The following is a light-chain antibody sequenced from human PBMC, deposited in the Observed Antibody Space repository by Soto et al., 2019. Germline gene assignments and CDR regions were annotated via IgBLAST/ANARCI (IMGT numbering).Light chain of an antibody. CDR2: GAS. J-gene: IGKJ1*01. CDR1: QSVSSSY. Sequence: DIVLTQSPGTLSLSPGDRATLSCRASQSVSSSYFAWYQQKPGQAPRLLIYGASSKATGIPDRFSGSGSGTDFTLTISRLEPEDFAVYYCQQYGSSPWTFGQGTKVEIK. V-gene: IGKV3-20*01. CDR3: QQYGSSPWT.